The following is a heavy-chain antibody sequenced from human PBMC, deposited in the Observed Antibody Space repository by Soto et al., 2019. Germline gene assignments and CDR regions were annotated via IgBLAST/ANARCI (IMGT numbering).Heavy chain of an antibody. D-gene: IGHD3-22*01. CDR3: ARERSRYDRSGYYRPDY. CDR2: IIPILGTP. J-gene: IGHJ4*02. Sequence: QVQLVQSGAEVKKPGSSVKVSCKASGDTFSNYAISWVRQAPGQGREWMGGIIPILGTPTYAQKFQGRVTITADKSTSTAHMELSSLRSEDTAVYYCARERSRYDRSGYYRPDYWGQGTLVTVSS. CDR1: GDTFSNYA. V-gene: IGHV1-69*06.